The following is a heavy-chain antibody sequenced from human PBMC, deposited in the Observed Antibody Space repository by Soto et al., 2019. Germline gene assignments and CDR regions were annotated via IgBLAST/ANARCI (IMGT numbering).Heavy chain of an antibody. CDR2: IKHDGSVQ. J-gene: IGHJ4*02. CDR3: ARAPYSNAWYRFDL. Sequence: GGSLRLSCEASGFTFSGYWMSWVRQAPGKGLEWVADIKHDGSVQHYVDSVKGRLTISRDNAKKQLYLQMNGLRAEDTALYYCARAPYSNAWYRFDLWGQGTLVNVSS. CDR1: GFTFSGYW. D-gene: IGHD4-4*01. V-gene: IGHV3-7*03.